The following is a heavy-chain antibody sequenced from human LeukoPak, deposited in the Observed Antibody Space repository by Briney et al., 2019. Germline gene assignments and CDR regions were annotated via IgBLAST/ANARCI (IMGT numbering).Heavy chain of an antibody. CDR3: ARGQYHLDAYAMDV. CDR1: GFTVSSNY. CDR2: IYSGGST. Sequence: PGGSLRLSCAASGFTVSSNYMSWVRQAPGKGLEWVSVIYSGGSTYYADSVKGRFTISRDNSKNTLYFQMNGLRAEDTAVYYCARGQYHLDAYAMDVWGQGTTVTVSS. V-gene: IGHV3-66*01. J-gene: IGHJ6*02. D-gene: IGHD2-2*01.